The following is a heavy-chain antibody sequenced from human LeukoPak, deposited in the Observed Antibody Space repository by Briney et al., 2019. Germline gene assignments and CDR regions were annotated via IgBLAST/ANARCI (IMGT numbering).Heavy chain of an antibody. CDR1: GFTFSSYA. V-gene: IGHV3-23*01. D-gene: IGHD6-19*01. J-gene: IGHJ4*02. Sequence: GGSLRLSCAVSGFTFSSYAMSWVRQAPGKGLEWVSTISDSADSTYYADSVQGRFTISRDNSKNTLYLQMNSLRAEDTAFYYCAKGYGSGWYYDFWGQGALVTVSS. CDR3: AKGYGSGWYYDF. CDR2: ISDSADST.